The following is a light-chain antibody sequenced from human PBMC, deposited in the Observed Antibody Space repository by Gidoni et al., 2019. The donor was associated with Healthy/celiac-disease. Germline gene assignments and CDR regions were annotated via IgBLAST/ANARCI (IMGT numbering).Light chain of an antibody. CDR1: QSVSSN. V-gene: IGKV3-15*01. CDR2: GAS. CDR3: QHYNNWPPFT. J-gene: IGKJ3*01. Sequence: EIVMTQSPATLSASPGERATLSCRASQSVSSNLAWYQQKLGQAPRLLIYGASTRATGIPARFSGSGSGTEFTLTISSLQSEDFAVYYCQHYNNWPPFTFGPGTKVDIK.